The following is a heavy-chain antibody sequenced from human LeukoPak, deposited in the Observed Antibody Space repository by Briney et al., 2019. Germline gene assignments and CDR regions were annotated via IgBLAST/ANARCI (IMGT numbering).Heavy chain of an antibody. CDR1: GFTFSSYG. D-gene: IGHD2-2*01. V-gene: IGHV3-23*01. CDR3: AKSYRGSTSAFDY. Sequence: GGSLRLSCAASGFTFSSYGMSWVRQAPGKGLEWVSAISGSGGSTYYADSVKGRFTISRDNSKNTLYLQMNSLRAEDTAVYYCAKSYRGSTSAFDYWGQGTLVTVSS. J-gene: IGHJ4*02. CDR2: ISGSGGST.